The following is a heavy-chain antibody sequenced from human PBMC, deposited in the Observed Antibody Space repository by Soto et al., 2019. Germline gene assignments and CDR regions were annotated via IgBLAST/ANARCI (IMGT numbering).Heavy chain of an antibody. D-gene: IGHD1-26*01. CDR1: GFTFSSYE. CDR2: ISSSGSTI. Sequence: GGSLRLSCAASGFTFSSYEMNWVRQAPGKGLEWVSYISSSGSTIYYADSVKGRFTISRDNAKNSLYLQMNSLRAEDTAVYYCARXGAPVGATLSYYYGMDVWGQGTTVTVSS. J-gene: IGHJ6*02. CDR3: ARXGAPVGATLSYYYGMDV. V-gene: IGHV3-48*03.